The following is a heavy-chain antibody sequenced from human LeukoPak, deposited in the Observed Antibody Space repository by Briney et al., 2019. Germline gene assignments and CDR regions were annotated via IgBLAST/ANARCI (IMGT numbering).Heavy chain of an antibody. CDR1: GFTFSNYN. CDR3: ARDPYSGMYSAFYYHYMDV. CDR2: ITSSSNYI. D-gene: IGHD1-26*01. Sequence: PGGSLRLSCAASGFTFSNYNMNWVRHAPGQGLEWVSSITSSSNYIFYADSVKGRFTISRDNAKNSLYLQMNSLRAEDTAVYYCARDPYSGMYSAFYYHYMDVWGKGTTVTVSS. J-gene: IGHJ6*03. V-gene: IGHV3-21*01.